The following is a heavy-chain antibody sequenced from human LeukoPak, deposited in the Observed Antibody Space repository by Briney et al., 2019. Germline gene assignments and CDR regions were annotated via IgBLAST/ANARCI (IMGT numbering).Heavy chain of an antibody. CDR2: IYSGGST. D-gene: IGHD2-15*01. CDR3: ARGYCRGGSCPFDY. V-gene: IGHV3-66*01. J-gene: IGHJ4*02. CDR1: GFTVSSNY. Sequence: GGSLRLSCVASGFTVSSNYMSWVRQAPGKGLEWVSVIYSGGSTDYADSVKGRFTISRDNSKNTLYLQMNSLRAEDIAVYYCARGYCRGGSCPFDYWGQGTLVTVSS.